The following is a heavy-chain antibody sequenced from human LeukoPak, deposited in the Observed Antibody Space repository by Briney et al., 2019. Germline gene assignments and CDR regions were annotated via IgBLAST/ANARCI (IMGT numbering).Heavy chain of an antibody. Sequence: GGSLRLSCAASGYTFTNNWMSWFRQAPGKGLEWVGNINEDGSEKNYVDSVKGRFTISRDNAKNSVYLQMNSLRVEGMAVYYCARGKGWIDPWGQGTLVTVSS. CDR1: GYTFTNNW. CDR3: ARGKGWIDP. V-gene: IGHV3-7*01. CDR2: INEDGSEK. J-gene: IGHJ5*02.